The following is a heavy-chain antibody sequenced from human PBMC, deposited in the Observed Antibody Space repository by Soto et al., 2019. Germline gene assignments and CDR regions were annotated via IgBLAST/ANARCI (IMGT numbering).Heavy chain of an antibody. J-gene: IGHJ6*02. CDR3: AGGILRLGELSLVSGMDV. Sequence: QVQLVQSGAEVKKPGCSVKVSCKASGGTFSSYAISWVRQAPGQGLEWMGGIVPIFGTANYAQKFQGRVTITADKSTSTAYMKLSSLRSEDTAVYYCAGGILRLGELSLVSGMDVWGQGTTVTVSS. V-gene: IGHV1-69*06. D-gene: IGHD3-16*02. CDR2: IVPIFGTA. CDR1: GGTFSSYA.